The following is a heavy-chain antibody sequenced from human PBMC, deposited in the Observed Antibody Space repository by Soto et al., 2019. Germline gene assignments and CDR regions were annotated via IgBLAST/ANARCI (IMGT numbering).Heavy chain of an antibody. D-gene: IGHD3-16*01. CDR2: TYYRSKWYN. CDR3: ARDFGPERWLQIQVGEFDI. CDR1: GDSVSSNSAA. Sequence: SQTLSLTCAISGDSVSSNSAAWNWIRQSPSRGLEWLGRTYYRSKWYNDYAVSVKSRITINPDTSKNQFSLQLNSVTPEDAAVYYCARDFGPERWLQIQVGEFDIWGQGTMVT. J-gene: IGHJ3*02. V-gene: IGHV6-1*01.